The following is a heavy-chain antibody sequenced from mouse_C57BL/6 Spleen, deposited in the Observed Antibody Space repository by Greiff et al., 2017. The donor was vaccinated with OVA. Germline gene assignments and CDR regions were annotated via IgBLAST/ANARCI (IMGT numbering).Heavy chain of an antibody. CDR3: AKEGYFEV. V-gene: IGHV1-50*01. CDR2: IDPSASYT. Sequence: VQLQQPGAELVKPGASVKLSCKASGYTFTSYWMQWVKQRPGQGLEWIGAIDPSASYTTYNQKFKGKATLTGDTSSSTAYMQHSSLTSEDSAVDYCAKEGYFEVGGTGTTVTVSS. J-gene: IGHJ1*03. CDR1: GYTFTSYW.